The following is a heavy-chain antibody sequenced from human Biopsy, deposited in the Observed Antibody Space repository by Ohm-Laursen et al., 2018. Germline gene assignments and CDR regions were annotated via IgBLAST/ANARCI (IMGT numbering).Heavy chain of an antibody. CDR1: GFTFSNHH. CDR2: ISSSGATI. V-gene: IGHV3-11*01. D-gene: IGHD2-2*01. J-gene: IGHJ4*02. CDR3: ARARADFIVVPASFFDF. Sequence: SLRLSCAASGFTFSNHHMAWVRQAPGKGLEWLSYISSSGATIKYADSVKGRFTISRDNAKNSLYLRMISLRAEDTAVYFCARARADFIVVPASFFDFWGQGTQVTVSS.